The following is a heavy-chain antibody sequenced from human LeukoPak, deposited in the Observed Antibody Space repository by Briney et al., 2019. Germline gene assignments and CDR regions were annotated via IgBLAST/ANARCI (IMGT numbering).Heavy chain of an antibody. V-gene: IGHV3-21*01. Sequence: GGSLRLSCAASGFTFSSYSMNWVRQAPGKGLEWVSSISSSSSSYIYYADSVKGRFTISRDNAKNSLYLQMNSLRAEDTAVYYCARDGGSSSSRPVDYWGQGTLVTVSS. D-gene: IGHD6-6*01. J-gene: IGHJ4*02. CDR3: ARDGGSSSSRPVDY. CDR2: ISSSSSSYI. CDR1: GFTFSSYS.